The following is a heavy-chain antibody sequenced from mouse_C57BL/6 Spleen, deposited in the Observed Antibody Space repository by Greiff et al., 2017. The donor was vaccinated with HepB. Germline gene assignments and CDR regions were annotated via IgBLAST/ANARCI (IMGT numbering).Heavy chain of an antibody. Sequence: QVQLQQPGAELVRPGSSVKLSCKASGYTFTSYWMDWVKQRPGQGLEWIGNIYPSDSETHYNQKFKDKATLTVDKSSSTAYMQLSSLTSEDSAVYYCARLGEATEGTYGSSYGFAYWGQGTLVTVSA. CDR2: IYPSDSET. D-gene: IGHD1-1*01. CDR1: GYTFTSYW. J-gene: IGHJ3*01. CDR3: ARLGEATEGTYGSSYGFAY. V-gene: IGHV1-61*01.